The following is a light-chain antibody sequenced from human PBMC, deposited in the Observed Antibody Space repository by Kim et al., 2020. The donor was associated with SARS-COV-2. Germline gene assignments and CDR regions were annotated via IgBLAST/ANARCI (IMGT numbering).Light chain of an antibody. Sequence: GQRVTISCSGPSSDTGSNYVYWYQQLPGTAPKLLIYRNNQRPSGVPDRLSGSKSGTSASLAIGGLRSEDEADYYCAAWDDSLSGWVFGGGTQLTVL. CDR3: AAWDDSLSGWV. CDR2: RNN. V-gene: IGLV1-47*01. CDR1: SSDTGSNY. J-gene: IGLJ3*02.